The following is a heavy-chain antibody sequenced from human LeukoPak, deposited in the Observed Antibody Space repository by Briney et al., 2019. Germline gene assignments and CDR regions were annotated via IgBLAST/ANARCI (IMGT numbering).Heavy chain of an antibody. Sequence: PGGSLRLSCAASGFTFSSYAMHWVRQAPGKGLEWVALISYDGINKFYEDSVKGRFTISRDNSKNTLFLQVNSLRAEDTAVYYCARDLTGWGESSGYSDYWGQGTLVTVSS. CDR2: ISYDGINK. CDR1: GFTFSSYA. D-gene: IGHD3-22*01. V-gene: IGHV3-30*01. J-gene: IGHJ4*02. CDR3: ARDLTGWGESSGYSDY.